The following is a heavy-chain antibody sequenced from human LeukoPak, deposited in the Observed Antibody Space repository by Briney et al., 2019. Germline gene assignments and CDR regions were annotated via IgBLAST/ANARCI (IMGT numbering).Heavy chain of an antibody. V-gene: IGHV3-21*04. CDR1: GFTFSSYS. Sequence: GGSLRLSCAASGFTFSSYSMNWVRQAPGKGLEWVSSISSSSSYIYYADSVKGRFTISRDNSKNTLYLQMNSLRAEDTAVYYCAKEEYSSSSWFDPWGQGTLVTVSS. CDR2: ISSSSSYI. CDR3: AKEEYSSSSWFDP. J-gene: IGHJ5*02. D-gene: IGHD6-13*01.